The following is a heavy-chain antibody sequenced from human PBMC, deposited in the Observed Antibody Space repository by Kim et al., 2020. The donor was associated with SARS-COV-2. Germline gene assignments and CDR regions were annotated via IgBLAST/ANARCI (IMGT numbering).Heavy chain of an antibody. V-gene: IGHV3-30*02. CDR3: AKDQSGDYRNFGS. D-gene: IGHD4-17*01. J-gene: IGHJ4*02. Sequence: YYTDSVKGRFTISRDNSKNTFYLQMNSLRAEDTAVYYCAKDQSGDYRNFGSWGQGTLVTVSS.